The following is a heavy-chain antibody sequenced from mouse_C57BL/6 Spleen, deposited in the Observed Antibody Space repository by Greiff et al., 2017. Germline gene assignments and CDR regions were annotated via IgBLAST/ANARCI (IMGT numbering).Heavy chain of an antibody. Sequence: EVKLVESGGDLVKPGGSLKLSCAASGFTFSSYGMSWVRQTPDKRLEWVATISSGGSYTYYPDSVKGRFTISRDNAKNTLYLHMSSLKSEDTAMVYCARSQLGRAMDYWGQGTSVTVSS. D-gene: IGHD3-3*01. CDR3: ARSQLGRAMDY. V-gene: IGHV5-6*02. CDR1: GFTFSSYG. CDR2: ISSGGSYT. J-gene: IGHJ4*01.